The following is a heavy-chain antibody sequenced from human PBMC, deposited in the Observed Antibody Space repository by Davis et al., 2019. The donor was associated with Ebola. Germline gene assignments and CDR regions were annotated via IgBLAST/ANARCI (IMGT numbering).Heavy chain of an antibody. Sequence: ASVKVSCKASGYTFTSYDINWVRQATGQGLEWMGWMNPNSGNTGYAQKFQGRVTMTRNTSISTAYMELSSLRSEDTAVYYCARHFWDDSSGYYYYYYGMDVWGQGTMVTVSS. CDR2: MNPNSGNT. V-gene: IGHV1-8*01. D-gene: IGHD3-22*01. CDR3: ARHFWDDSSGYYYYYYGMDV. J-gene: IGHJ6*02. CDR1: GYTFTSYD.